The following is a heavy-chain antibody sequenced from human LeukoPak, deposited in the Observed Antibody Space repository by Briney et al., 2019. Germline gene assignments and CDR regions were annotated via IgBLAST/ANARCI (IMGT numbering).Heavy chain of an antibody. CDR1: GGSISSYY. V-gene: IGHV4-59*01. Sequence: SETLSLTCTVSGGSISSYYWSWIRQPPGKGLEWIGYIYYSGSTNYNPSLKSRVTISVDTSKNQFSLKLSSVTAGDTAVYYCARDRGIAVADDYYYGMDVWGQGTTVTVSS. J-gene: IGHJ6*02. CDR2: IYYSGST. CDR3: ARDRGIAVADDYYYGMDV. D-gene: IGHD6-19*01.